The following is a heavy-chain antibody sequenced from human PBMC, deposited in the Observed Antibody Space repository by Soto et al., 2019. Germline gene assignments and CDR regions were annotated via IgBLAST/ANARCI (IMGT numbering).Heavy chain of an antibody. CDR3: ARDYGSGWHSDAFDI. J-gene: IGHJ3*02. V-gene: IGHV3-21*01. CDR2: ISSSSSSYI. Sequence: EVQLVESGGGLVKPGGSLRLSCAASGFTFSSYSMNWVRQAPGKGLEWVSSISSSSSSYIYYADSVKGRFTISRDNAKNSLYLQMNSLRAEDTAVYYCARDYGSGWHSDAFDIWGQGTMVTVSS. CDR1: GFTFSSYS. D-gene: IGHD6-19*01.